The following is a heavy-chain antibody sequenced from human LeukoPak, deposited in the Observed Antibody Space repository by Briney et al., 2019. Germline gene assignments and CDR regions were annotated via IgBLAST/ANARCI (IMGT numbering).Heavy chain of an antibody. CDR1: GGTFSSYA. J-gene: IGHJ4*02. D-gene: IGHD1-1*01. CDR2: IIPILGIA. V-gene: IGHV1-69*04. CDR3: ASLTDDYYFDY. Sequence: ASVKVSCKASGGTFSSYAISWVRQAPGQGLEWMGRIIPILGIANYAQKFQGRVTITADKSTSTAYMELSSLRSEDTAVYYCASLTDDYYFDYRGQGTLVTVSS.